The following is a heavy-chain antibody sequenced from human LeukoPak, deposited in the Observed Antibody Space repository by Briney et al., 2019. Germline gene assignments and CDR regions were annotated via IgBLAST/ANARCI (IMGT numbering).Heavy chain of an antibody. J-gene: IGHJ4*02. V-gene: IGHV4-59*01. CDR1: GGAISSYY. D-gene: IGHD3-22*01. Sequence: PSEPLSLTCTVSGGAISSYYWSWFRQLPGKGRKWLGYVYYIGGTNYNPSLRRRITISIDTSKKQFSLRLSSVTAADTAVYYCARGGGDSSGNVDYWGQGTLVTVSS. CDR3: ARGGGDSSGNVDY. CDR2: VYYIGGT.